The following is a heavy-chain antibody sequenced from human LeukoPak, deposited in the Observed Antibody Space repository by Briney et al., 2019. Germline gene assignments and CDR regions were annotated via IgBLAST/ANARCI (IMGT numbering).Heavy chain of an antibody. V-gene: IGHV3-66*01. CDR3: AREKRYYGSGSCFDY. Sequence: GGSLRLSCAASGFTVSSNYMSWVRQAPGKGLEWVSVIYSGGSTYYADSVKGRFTISRDNSKNTLYLQMNSLRAEDTAVYYCAREKRYYGSGSCFDYWGQETLVTVSS. CDR1: GFTVSSNY. J-gene: IGHJ4*02. CDR2: IYSGGST. D-gene: IGHD3-10*01.